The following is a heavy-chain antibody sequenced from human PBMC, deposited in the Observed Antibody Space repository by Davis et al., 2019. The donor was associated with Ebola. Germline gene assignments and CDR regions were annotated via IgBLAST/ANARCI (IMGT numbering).Heavy chain of an antibody. V-gene: IGHV3-33*01. CDR1: GFTFSSYG. Sequence: PGGSLRLSCAASGFTFSSYGMHWVRQAPGKGLEWVAVIWYDGSNKYYADSVKGRFTISRDNSKNTLYLQMNSLRAEDTAVYYCASPTSRTTVTTRFDYWGQGTLVTVSS. J-gene: IGHJ4*02. CDR2: IWYDGSNK. D-gene: IGHD4-17*01. CDR3: ASPTSRTTVTTRFDY.